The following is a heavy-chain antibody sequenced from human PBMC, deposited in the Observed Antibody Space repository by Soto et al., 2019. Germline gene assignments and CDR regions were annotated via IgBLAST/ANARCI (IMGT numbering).Heavy chain of an antibody. Sequence: EAQLVESGGGLVKPGGSLRLSCAASGFTFSDNSMKWVRQAPGKGLEWVSSISSTSIYIFYADSLKGRFTISRDNAKNSLYLQMNSLRAEDTAIYYCARHRDGPEGDYWGQGTLVTVSS. CDR2: ISSTSIYI. CDR1: GFTFSDNS. J-gene: IGHJ4*02. D-gene: IGHD4-17*01. V-gene: IGHV3-21*01. CDR3: ARHRDGPEGDY.